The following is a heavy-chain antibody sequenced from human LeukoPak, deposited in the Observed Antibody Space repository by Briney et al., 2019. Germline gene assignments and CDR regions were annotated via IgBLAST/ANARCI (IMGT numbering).Heavy chain of an antibody. J-gene: IGHJ4*02. CDR1: GGSISSGTYY. CDR2: IYTRGSS. Sequence: PSETLSLTCTVSGGSISSGTYYWSWIRQPAGKGLEWIGRIYTRGSSHYNPSLKSRVTMSADTSENQFSLTLTSVTAADTAVYYCARGSWVSSGWWVDYWGQGILVTVSS. V-gene: IGHV4-61*02. CDR3: ARGSWVSSGWWVDY. D-gene: IGHD6-19*01.